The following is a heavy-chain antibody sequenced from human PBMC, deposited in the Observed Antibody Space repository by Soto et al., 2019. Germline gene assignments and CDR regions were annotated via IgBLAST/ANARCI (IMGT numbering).Heavy chain of an antibody. J-gene: IGHJ6*03. CDR2: ISAYNGNT. CDR1: GYTFTSYG. Sequence: GASVKVSCKASGYTFTSYGISWVRQAPGQGLEWMGWISAYNGNTNYAQKLQGRVTMTTDTSTSTAYMELRSLRSDDTAVYYCARGARGYCSGGSCFYYYYMHVWGKGTTVTVSS. D-gene: IGHD2-15*01. V-gene: IGHV1-18*01. CDR3: ARGARGYCSGGSCFYYYYMHV.